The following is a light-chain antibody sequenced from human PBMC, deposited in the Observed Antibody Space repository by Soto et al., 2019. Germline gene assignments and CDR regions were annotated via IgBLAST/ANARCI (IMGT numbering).Light chain of an antibody. J-gene: IGKJ3*01. Sequence: EIVLTQSAGTLSLSPGERATLSCRASQSVSSSYLAWYQQKPGQAPRLLIYGASSRATGIPDRFSGSGSGTDFTLTIIRLEPEDFALYYCHQYRSSPPFTFGPGTNVDIK. CDR2: GAS. V-gene: IGKV3-20*01. CDR3: HQYRSSPPFT. CDR1: QSVSSSY.